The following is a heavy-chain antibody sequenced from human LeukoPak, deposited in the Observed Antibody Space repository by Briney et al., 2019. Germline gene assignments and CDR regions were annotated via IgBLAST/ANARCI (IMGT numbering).Heavy chain of an antibody. CDR1: GYTFTSYA. D-gene: IGHD4-17*01. CDR2: INAGNGNT. CDR3: ARLEIAGVTTISRPGSPRSYGMDV. Sequence: GASVKVSCKASGYTFTSYAMHWVRQAPGQRLEWMGWINAGNGNTKYSQKFQGRVTITRDTSASTAYMELSSLRSEDTAVYYCARLEIAGVTTISRPGSPRSYGMDVWGQGTTVTVSS. J-gene: IGHJ6*02. V-gene: IGHV1-3*01.